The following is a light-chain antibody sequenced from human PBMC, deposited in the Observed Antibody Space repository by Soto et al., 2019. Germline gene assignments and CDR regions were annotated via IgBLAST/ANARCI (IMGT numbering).Light chain of an antibody. Sequence: EIVMTQSPPTLSVSPGERAALSCRASQSISSYLAWYQQKPGQAPRLLIYGASSRATGIPDRFSGSGSGTDFTLTISRLEPEDFAVYYCQQYGSSPPVTFGQGTKVDIK. CDR2: GAS. V-gene: IGKV3-20*01. CDR1: QSISSY. CDR3: QQYGSSPPVT. J-gene: IGKJ2*01.